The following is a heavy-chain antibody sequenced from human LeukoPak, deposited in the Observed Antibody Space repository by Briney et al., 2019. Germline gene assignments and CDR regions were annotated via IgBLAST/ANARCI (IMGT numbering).Heavy chain of an antibody. J-gene: IGHJ3*02. CDR2: ISGSADST. CDR3: AKDHTTLVTVAAFGI. Sequence: PGGSLRLSCAASGFTFNNYAMNWVRQAPGKGLEWVSSISGSADSTYYADSVKGRFSISRDNSKNTLYLQMNSLRAEDTAVYYCAKDHTTLVTVAAFGIWGQGTKVTVSS. V-gene: IGHV3-23*01. CDR1: GFTFNNYA. D-gene: IGHD4-23*01.